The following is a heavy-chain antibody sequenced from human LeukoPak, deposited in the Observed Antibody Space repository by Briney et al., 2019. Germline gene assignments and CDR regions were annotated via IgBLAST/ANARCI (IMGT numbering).Heavy chain of an antibody. CDR3: ARDGSGSYFMPDYYFDY. V-gene: IGHV3-30*04. CDR1: GFTFSSYA. J-gene: IGHJ4*02. CDR2: ISYDGSNK. Sequence: PGGSLRLSCAASGFTFSSYAMHWVRQAPGKGLEWGAVISYDGSNKYYADSVKGRFTISRDNSKNTLYLQMHSLRAEDTAVYYCARDGSGSYFMPDYYFDYWGQGTLVTVSS. D-gene: IGHD1-26*01.